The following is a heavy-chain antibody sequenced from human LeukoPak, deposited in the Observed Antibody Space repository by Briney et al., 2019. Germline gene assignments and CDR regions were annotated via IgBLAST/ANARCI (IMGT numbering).Heavy chain of an antibody. J-gene: IGHJ4*02. V-gene: IGHV4-4*07. CDR1: GGSISSYY. Sequence: SETLSLTCIVSGGSISSYYWGWIRQPAGRGLEWIGRIYISGRTNYNPSLKTRVTRSIDTSKNQFSLKLRSVTAADTAVYYCAGAGYYYDSSAYAIDYWGQGTLVTVSS. CDR2: IYISGRT. CDR3: AGAGYYYDSSAYAIDY. D-gene: IGHD3-22*01.